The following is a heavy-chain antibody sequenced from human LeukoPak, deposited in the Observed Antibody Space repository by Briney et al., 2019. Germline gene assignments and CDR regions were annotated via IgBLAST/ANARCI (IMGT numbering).Heavy chain of an antibody. V-gene: IGHV1-2*02. CDR2: INPNSGDT. D-gene: IGHD3-22*01. J-gene: IGHJ4*02. CDR3: AREREITMIVFSYFHAPGELRY. CDR1: GYTFTDYY. Sequence: VASVKVSCKASGYTFTDYYLHWVRQAPGQGLEWMGWINPNSGDTDYAQKFQGRVTMTRDTSISTAYMELSRLRSDDTAVYYCAREREITMIVFSYFHAPGELRYWGQGTLVTVSS.